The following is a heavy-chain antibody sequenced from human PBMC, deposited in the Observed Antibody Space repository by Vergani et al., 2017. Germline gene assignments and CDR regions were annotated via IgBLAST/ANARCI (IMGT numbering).Heavy chain of an antibody. D-gene: IGHD3-3*01. J-gene: IGHJ4*02. CDR3: ARVFCYEEPGDFDY. CDR2: IDWDDDK. CDR1: GFSLSTSGMC. V-gene: IGHV2-70*01. Sequence: QVTLRESGPALVKPTQTLTLTCTFSGFSLSTSGMCVSWIRQPPGKALEWLALIDWDDDKYYSTSLKTRLTISKDTSNNQVVLTMTNMDPVDTATYYCARVFCYEEPGDFDYWGQGTLVTVSS.